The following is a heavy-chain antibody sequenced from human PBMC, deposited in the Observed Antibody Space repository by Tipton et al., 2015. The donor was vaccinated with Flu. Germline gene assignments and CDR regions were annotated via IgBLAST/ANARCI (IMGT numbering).Heavy chain of an antibody. D-gene: IGHD6-6*01. CDR1: GFTFSSYG. CDR3: AKGFSSSGVGY. CDR2: ISYDGSNK. Sequence: SLRLSCAASGFTFSSYGMHWVRQAPGKGLEWVAVISYDGSNKYYADSVKGRFTISRDNSKNTLYLQMNSLRAEDTAVYYCAKGFSSSGVGYWGQGTLVTVSS. V-gene: IGHV3-30*18. J-gene: IGHJ4*02.